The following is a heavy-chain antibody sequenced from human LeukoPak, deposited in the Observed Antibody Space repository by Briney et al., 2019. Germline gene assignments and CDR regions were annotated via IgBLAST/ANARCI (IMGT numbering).Heavy chain of an antibody. Sequence: SETLSLTCTVSGGSISSYYWSWIRQPPGKGLEWIGYIYYSGSTNYNPSLKSRVTISVDTSKNQFSLKLSSVTAADTAVYYCAREGGSSRGDDYYYYYMDVWGKGTTVTVSS. D-gene: IGHD1-26*01. CDR1: GGSISSYY. J-gene: IGHJ6*03. CDR3: AREGGSSRGDDYYYYYMDV. CDR2: IYYSGST. V-gene: IGHV4-59*01.